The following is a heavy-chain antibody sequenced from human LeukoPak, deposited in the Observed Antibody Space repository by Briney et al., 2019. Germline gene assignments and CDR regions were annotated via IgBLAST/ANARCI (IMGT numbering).Heavy chain of an antibody. CDR3: ARDIRNYYDSGAYGWFDP. Sequence: GGSLRLSCAASGFTFSSYAMSWVRQAPGKGLEWVSSISGSGGNVYYAGSVRGRFTISRDNSKNTVHLQMNSLRAEDTATYYCARDIRNYYDSGAYGWFDPWGQGTLVPVSS. J-gene: IGHJ5*02. CDR2: ISGSGGNV. CDR1: GFTFSSYA. V-gene: IGHV3-23*01. D-gene: IGHD3-10*01.